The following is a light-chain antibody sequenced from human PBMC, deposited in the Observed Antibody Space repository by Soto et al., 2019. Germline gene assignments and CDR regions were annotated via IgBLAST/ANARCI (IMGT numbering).Light chain of an antibody. CDR2: DAS. CDR1: QSVSSY. Sequence: EIVFTQSPATLSLSPGERATLSCRASQSVSSYLAWYQQKPGQAHRLLIYDASNRATGIPARFSGSGSGTDFTLTISRLEPEDFAVYYCQQRSNWPPWTVGQGNKGDIK. CDR3: QQRSNWPPWT. J-gene: IGKJ1*01. V-gene: IGKV3-11*01.